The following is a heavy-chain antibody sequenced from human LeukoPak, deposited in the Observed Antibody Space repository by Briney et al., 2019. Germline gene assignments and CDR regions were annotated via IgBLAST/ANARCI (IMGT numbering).Heavy chain of an antibody. CDR1: GYSFTNYW. J-gene: IGHJ4*02. D-gene: IGHD3-10*01. CDR3: ARLTYYYGSGSPGGFDY. V-gene: IGHV5-51*01. Sequence: GESLKISCKGSGYSFTNYWIGWVRQMPGKGLEWMGIIYVSASDTRYSPSFQGQVTISADKSISTAYLQWSSLKASDTAMYYCARLTYYYGSGSPGGFDYWGQGTLVTVSS. CDR2: IYVSASDT.